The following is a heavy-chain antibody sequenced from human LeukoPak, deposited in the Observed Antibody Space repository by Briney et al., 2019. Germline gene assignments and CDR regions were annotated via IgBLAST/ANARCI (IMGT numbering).Heavy chain of an antibody. J-gene: IGHJ4*02. Sequence: GGSLRLSCAASGFTVSSNYMSWVRQAPGKGLEWVSAISGSGGSTYYADSVKGRFTISRDNSKNTLYLQMNSLRAEDTAVYYCAKDLGGSSWPSFGYWGQGTLVTVSS. CDR1: GFTVSSNY. CDR2: ISGSGGST. CDR3: AKDLGGSSWPSFGY. D-gene: IGHD6-13*01. V-gene: IGHV3-23*01.